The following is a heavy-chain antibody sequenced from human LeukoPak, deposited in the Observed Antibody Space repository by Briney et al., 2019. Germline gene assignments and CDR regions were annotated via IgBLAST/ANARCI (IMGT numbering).Heavy chain of an antibody. CDR2: IYYSGST. J-gene: IGHJ3*02. CDR1: GGSISSYY. CDR3: ASQGSYSGSYLNAFDI. V-gene: IGHV4-59*01. D-gene: IGHD1-26*01. Sequence: KASQTLSLTCTVSGGSISSYYWSWIRQPPGKGLEWTGYIYYSGSTNYNPSLKSRVTISVDTSKNQFSLKLSSVTAADTAVYYCASQGSYSGSYLNAFDIWGQGTMVTVSS.